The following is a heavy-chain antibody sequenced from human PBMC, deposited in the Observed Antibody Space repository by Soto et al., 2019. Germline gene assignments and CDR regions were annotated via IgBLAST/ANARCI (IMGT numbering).Heavy chain of an antibody. Sequence: QVQLVQSGAEVKKPGSSVKVSCKASGGTFSSYTISWVRQAPGQGLEWMGRIIPILDIANYAQKFQGRVTITADKSTSTGYMELSSLRSEDTAVYYCARDSDTAMGYYYGMDVWGQGTTVTVSS. CDR3: ARDSDTAMGYYYGMDV. D-gene: IGHD5-18*01. V-gene: IGHV1-69*08. CDR1: GGTFSSYT. CDR2: IIPILDIA. J-gene: IGHJ6*02.